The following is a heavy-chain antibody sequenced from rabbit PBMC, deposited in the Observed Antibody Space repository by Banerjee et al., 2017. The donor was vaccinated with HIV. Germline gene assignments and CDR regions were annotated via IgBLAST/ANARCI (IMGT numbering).Heavy chain of an antibody. Sequence: QEQLVESGGGLVQPGGSLKLSCKASGFDFSSYGVSWVRQAPGKGLEWIACIYNGDGSTYYASWAKGRFTISKTSSTTVTLQMSSLTAADTATYFCARRDYGSSTYYDLWGQGTLVTVS. V-gene: IGHV1S47*01. CDR3: ARRDYGSSTYYDL. CDR2: IYNGDGST. CDR1: GFDFSSYG. J-gene: IGHJ3*01. D-gene: IGHD8-1*01.